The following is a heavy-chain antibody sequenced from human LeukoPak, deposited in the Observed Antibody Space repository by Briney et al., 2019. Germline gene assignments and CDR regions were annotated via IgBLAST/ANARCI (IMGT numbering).Heavy chain of an antibody. CDR3: ARDYDSSGYYSYYFDY. CDR2: INPSGGST. D-gene: IGHD3-22*01. J-gene: IGHJ4*02. V-gene: IGHV1-46*03. CDR1: GNTFTSYY. Sequence: ASVKVSCKASGNTFTSYYMHWVRQAPGQGLEWMGIINPSGGSTSYAQKFQGRVTMTRDTSTSTVYMELSSLRSEDTAVYYCARDYDSSGYYSYYFDYWGQGTLVTVSS.